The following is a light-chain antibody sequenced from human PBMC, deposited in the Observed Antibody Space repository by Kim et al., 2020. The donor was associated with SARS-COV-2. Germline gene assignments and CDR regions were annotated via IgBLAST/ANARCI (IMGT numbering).Light chain of an antibody. CDR2: AAS. CDR1: QSVRSSY. V-gene: IGKV3-20*01. J-gene: IGKJ2*01. CDR3: QQYGSSPT. Sequence: EILLTQSPGTLSLSPGQRATLSCRASQSVRSSYVAWYQQKPGQAPRLLIYAASSRAAGIPDRFSGSGSGTDFTLTITRLEPEDFAVYYCQQYGSSPTFGQGTKLEI.